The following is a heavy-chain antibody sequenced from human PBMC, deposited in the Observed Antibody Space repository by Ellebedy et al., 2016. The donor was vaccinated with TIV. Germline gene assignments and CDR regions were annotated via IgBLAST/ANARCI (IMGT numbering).Heavy chain of an antibody. V-gene: IGHV4-59*08. D-gene: IGHD3-3*01. CDR3: ARAPRTYNFWSGYREYFDH. CDR1: GGSISSYY. Sequence: MPSETLSLTCTVSGGSISSYYWSWIRQPPGKELEWIGYIYYSGSTNYNPSLKSRVTISVDTSKNQFSLKLSSVTAADTAVYFCARAPRTYNFWSGYREYFDHWGQGTLVTVSS. CDR2: IYYSGST. J-gene: IGHJ4*02.